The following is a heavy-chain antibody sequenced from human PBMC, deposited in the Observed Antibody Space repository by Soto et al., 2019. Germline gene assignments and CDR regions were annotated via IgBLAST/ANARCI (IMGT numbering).Heavy chain of an antibody. D-gene: IGHD6-19*01. Sequence: PGGSLILSCAASGFTFDYYAMHWVRQAPGKGLEWVSGISWNSGSIGYADSVKGRFTISRDNAKNSLYLQMNSLRAEDTALYYCAKGPVDTGYSSGFVWRPYYFDYWGQGTLVTVSS. CDR2: ISWNSGSI. CDR1: GFTFDYYA. V-gene: IGHV3-9*01. J-gene: IGHJ4*02. CDR3: AKGPVDTGYSSGFVWRPYYFDY.